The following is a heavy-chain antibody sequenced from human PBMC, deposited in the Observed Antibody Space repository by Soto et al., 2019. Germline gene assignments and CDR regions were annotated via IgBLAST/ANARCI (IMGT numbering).Heavy chain of an antibody. CDR3: ARGDCSSTCYIGY. CDR1: GFSLSNYE. J-gene: IGHJ4*02. V-gene: IGHV3-48*03. CDR2: ITSSGGAV. D-gene: IGHD2-2*02. Sequence: GQRVKSGGGLFQLGGSLRLQFEASGFSLSNYEMNGVRKAPGKGLEWISYITSSGGAVFYADSVKGRFTISRDNAKDSLFLQMNSLRVEDTAVYYCARGDCSSTCYIGYWGQGARVTVSS.